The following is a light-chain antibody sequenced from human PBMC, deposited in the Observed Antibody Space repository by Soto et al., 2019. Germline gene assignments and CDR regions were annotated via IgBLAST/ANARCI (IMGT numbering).Light chain of an antibody. CDR3: HQYFATPHT. CDR2: WES. J-gene: IGKJ2*01. CDR1: QSGLYSTKNQNC. Sequence: IMRTQSPDSLTVSLGARATINCKSRQSGLYSTKNQNCVAWYQQKPVQPPKLLIYWESTSQSGFPDRVSGDGSGTYFTLTFSGLPAEAVAVYYCHQYFATPHTFGQGTKLAI. V-gene: IGKV4-1*01.